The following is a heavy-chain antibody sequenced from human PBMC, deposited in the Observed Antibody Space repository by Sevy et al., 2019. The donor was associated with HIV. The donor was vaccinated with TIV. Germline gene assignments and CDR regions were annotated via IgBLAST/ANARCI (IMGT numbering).Heavy chain of an antibody. Sequence: GGSLRLSCAVSGFTFSSYSMNWVRQAPGKGLEWVSYISSSSSTIYYADSVKGRFTISRDNAKNSLYLQMNSLRDEDTAVYYCARDFMVRGVIIPEYYFDYWGQGTLVTVSS. D-gene: IGHD3-10*01. CDR1: GFTFSSYS. CDR3: ARDFMVRGVIIPEYYFDY. J-gene: IGHJ4*02. CDR2: ISSSSSTI. V-gene: IGHV3-48*02.